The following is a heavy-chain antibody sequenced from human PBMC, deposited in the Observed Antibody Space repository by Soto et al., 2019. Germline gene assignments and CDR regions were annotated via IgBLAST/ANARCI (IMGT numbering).Heavy chain of an antibody. CDR1: GFTFSNSA. D-gene: IGHD4-17*01. J-gene: IGHJ5*02. Sequence: VASVKVSCKASGFTFSNSAIQWVRQARGQRLEWIGWIVVGSGSTDYAQKFQERVTITRDASTDTAYMELSSLRSDDTAVYYCAADPRNFTPNYGDFPRWFDPWGQGTQVTVSS. CDR3: AADPRNFTPNYGDFPRWFDP. V-gene: IGHV1-58*02. CDR2: IVVGSGST.